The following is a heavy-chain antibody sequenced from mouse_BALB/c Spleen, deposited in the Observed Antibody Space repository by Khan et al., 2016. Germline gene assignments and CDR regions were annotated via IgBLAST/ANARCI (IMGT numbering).Heavy chain of an antibody. CDR3: ARTVVAPYYAMDY. Sequence: VRLQQSGAELVKPGASVKLSCIASGFNIKDTYMHWVKQRPEQGLEWIGRIDPANGNTKYDPKFQGMATITADTSYNQACQQLSSLASDDTAVGYYARTVVAPYYAMDYWGRRTTLTVSS. CDR2: IDPANGNT. D-gene: IGHD1-1*01. CDR1: GFNIKDTY. J-gene: IGHJ4*01. V-gene: IGHV14-3*02.